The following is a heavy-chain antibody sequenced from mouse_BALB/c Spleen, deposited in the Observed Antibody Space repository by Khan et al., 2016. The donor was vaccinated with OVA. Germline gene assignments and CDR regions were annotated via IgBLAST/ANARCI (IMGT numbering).Heavy chain of an antibody. V-gene: IGHV5-6*01. J-gene: IGHJ3*01. CDR2: ISTGGHYT. Sequence: EVELVESGGDLVEPGGSLKLSCVASGFTFSTYGMSWVRQTPDKRLEWVATISTGGHYTYYPDSVRGRFTISSDHAKNTLYLHMTSLKSEDTAMFYCARLAYYYDSEGFAYWGQGTMVTVSA. CDR1: GFTFSTYG. CDR3: ARLAYYYDSEGFAY. D-gene: IGHD1-1*01.